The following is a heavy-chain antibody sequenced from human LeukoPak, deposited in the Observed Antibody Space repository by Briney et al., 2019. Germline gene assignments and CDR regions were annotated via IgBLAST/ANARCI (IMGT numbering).Heavy chain of an antibody. CDR2: ITGDGSGT. D-gene: IGHD1-1*01. V-gene: IGHV3-74*01. CDR1: GFTFFNTYW. J-gene: IGHJ4*01. CDR3: ARDLSGHWTYDY. Sequence: GGSLRLSCAASGFTFFNTYWIHWVRLAPGKGLVWVSHITGDGSGTRYADSVKGRYTISRDNAKNTVYLQLNSLRTEDTAMYYCARDLSGHWTYDYWGQGTLVTVSS.